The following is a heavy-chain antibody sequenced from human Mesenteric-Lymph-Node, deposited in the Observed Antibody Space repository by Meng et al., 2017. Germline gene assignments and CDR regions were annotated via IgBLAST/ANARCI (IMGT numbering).Heavy chain of an antibody. CDR1: GGSNSSSNW. Sequence: QGLLRGSGPGLVKPSGTLSLTCAVSGGSNSSSNWWSWVRQPQGKGLEWIGKIYHSGITIYNPSLKSRVTMSVDNSKNQFSLKLNSMTAADTAVYYCARDPTGGEDHQRVWGQGTLVTVSS. V-gene: IGHV4-4*02. D-gene: IGHD1-14*01. CDR3: ARDPTGGEDHQRV. CDR2: IYHSGIT. J-gene: IGHJ4*02.